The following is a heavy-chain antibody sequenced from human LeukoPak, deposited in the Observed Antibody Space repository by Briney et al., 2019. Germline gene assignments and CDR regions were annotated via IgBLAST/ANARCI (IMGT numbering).Heavy chain of an antibody. D-gene: IGHD6-13*01. CDR1: GFTLSSYS. CDR3: ARRPGYSSSWYDPFDY. Sequence: GGSLRLSCAASGFTLSSYSMNWVRQAPGKGLEWISYIDSDTYGNTIYYPHTVKGRFTISRDNAKNSLYLQMNSLRAEDTAVYYCARRPGYSSSWYDPFDYWGQGTLVTVSS. V-gene: IGHV3-48*01. J-gene: IGHJ4*02. CDR2: IDSDTYGNTI.